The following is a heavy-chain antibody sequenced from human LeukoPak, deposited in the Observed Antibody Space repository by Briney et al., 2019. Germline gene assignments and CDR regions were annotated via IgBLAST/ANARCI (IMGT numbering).Heavy chain of an antibody. CDR1: GYTFTGYY. J-gene: IGHJ4*02. CDR3: ARLNSKGPAPLKK. D-gene: IGHD4-11*01. Sequence: ASVKVSCKASGYTFTGYYMHWVRQAPGQGLEWMGIINPSGGSTSYAQKFQGRVTMTRDMSTSTVYMELSSLRSEDTAVYYCARLNSKGPAPLKKWGQGTLVTVSS. CDR2: INPSGGST. V-gene: IGHV1-46*01.